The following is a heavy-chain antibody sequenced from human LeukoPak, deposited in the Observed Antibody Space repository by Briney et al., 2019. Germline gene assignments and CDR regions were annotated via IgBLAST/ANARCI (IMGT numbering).Heavy chain of an antibody. J-gene: IGHJ4*02. CDR3: ARASKSTGTRGYFDY. V-gene: IGHV4-39*07. D-gene: IGHD1-1*01. CDR1: GGSISSSRYY. CDR2: IYYSGST. Sequence: PSETLSLTCTVSGGSISSSRYYWGWIRQPPGKGLEWIGSIYYSGSTYYNPSLKSRVTISVDTSKNQFSLKLSSVTAADTAVYYCARASKSTGTRGYFDYWGQGTLVTVSS.